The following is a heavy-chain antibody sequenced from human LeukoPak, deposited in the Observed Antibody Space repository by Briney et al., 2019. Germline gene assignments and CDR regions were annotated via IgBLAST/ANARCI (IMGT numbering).Heavy chain of an antibody. V-gene: IGHV3-23*01. CDR2: ISASGGST. Sequence: PGGSLRLSCAASGFTFSSYAMSWVRQAPGKGLEWVSAISASGGSTYYADSVKGRFTISRGNSKNTLYLQMNSLRAEDTATYFCAKARYNNGWDYFDYWGLGTLVTVSS. CDR1: GFTFSSYA. D-gene: IGHD6-19*01. CDR3: AKARYNNGWDYFDY. J-gene: IGHJ4*02.